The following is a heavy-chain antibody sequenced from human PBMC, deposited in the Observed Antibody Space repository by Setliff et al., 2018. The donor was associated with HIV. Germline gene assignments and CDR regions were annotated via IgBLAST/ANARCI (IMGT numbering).Heavy chain of an antibody. CDR2: INPSDSYA. CDR1: GFSFTSYW. V-gene: IGHV5-10-1*01. D-gene: IGHD3-9*01. J-gene: IGHJ2*01. Sequence: GESLKISCKGSGFSFTSYWISWVRQMPGKGLEWMGRINPSDSYANYSPSFQGHVTISADKSIDTAYLQWSSLKASDTAIYYCARALDFLTEQLNWFFPLWGRGTLVTVSS. CDR3: ARALDFLTEQLNWFFPL.